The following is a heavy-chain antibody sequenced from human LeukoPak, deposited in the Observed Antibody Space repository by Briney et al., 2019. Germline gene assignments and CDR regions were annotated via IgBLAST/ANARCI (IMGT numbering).Heavy chain of an antibody. CDR1: GGSISSYY. D-gene: IGHD5-12*01. Sequence: SETLSLTCTVSGGSISSYYWGWIRQPPGKGLEWIGSIYYSGSTYYNPSLKSRVTISVDTSKNQFSLKLSSVTAADTAVYYCARLQMATSNYYYYGMDVWGQGTTVTVSS. V-gene: IGHV4-39*01. CDR3: ARLQMATSNYYYYGMDV. J-gene: IGHJ6*02. CDR2: IYYSGST.